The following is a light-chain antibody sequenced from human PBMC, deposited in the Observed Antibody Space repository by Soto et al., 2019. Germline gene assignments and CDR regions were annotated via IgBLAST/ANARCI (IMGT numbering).Light chain of an antibody. V-gene: IGLV1-51*02. CDR1: SSNIGNNY. CDR3: GTWDGSLSAPYWV. J-gene: IGLJ3*02. Sequence: QSVLTQPPSVSAAPGQKVTISCSGSSSNIGNNYVSWYQQLPGTAPKLLIYENNKRPSGIPDRFSGSKSGTSATLGITGLQTGDEADYYCGTWDGSLSAPYWVFGGGTKLTVL. CDR2: ENN.